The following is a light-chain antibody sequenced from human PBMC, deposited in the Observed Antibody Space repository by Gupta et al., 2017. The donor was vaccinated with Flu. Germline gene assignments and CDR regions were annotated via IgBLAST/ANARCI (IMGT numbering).Light chain of an antibody. V-gene: IGLV2-14*01. CDR2: EVS. CDR1: SSDVGGYNY. Sequence: QSALTQPASVSGSPGQSSTISCTGTSSDVGGYNYVSWYQQHPGKAPKLMIYEVSNRPSGVSNRFSGSTSGNTASLTISGLQAEDEADYYCSSYTSSSTYVFGTGTKVTVL. CDR3: SSYTSSSTYV. J-gene: IGLJ1*01.